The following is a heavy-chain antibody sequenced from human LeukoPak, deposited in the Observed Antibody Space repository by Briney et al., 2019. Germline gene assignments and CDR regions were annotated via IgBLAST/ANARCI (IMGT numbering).Heavy chain of an antibody. J-gene: IGHJ4*02. CDR2: ISYDGSNK. V-gene: IGHV3-30-3*01. CDR3: ARDHGRYCSGGSCYFGGFFEY. CDR1: GFTFSSYP. D-gene: IGHD2-15*01. Sequence: GGSLRLSCAASGFTFSSYPMHWVRQAPGKGLEWVAIISYDGSNKYYADSVKGRFTISRDNSKNTLYLQMNSLRAEDTAVYYCARDHGRYCSGGSCYFGGFFEYWGQGTLGTVSS.